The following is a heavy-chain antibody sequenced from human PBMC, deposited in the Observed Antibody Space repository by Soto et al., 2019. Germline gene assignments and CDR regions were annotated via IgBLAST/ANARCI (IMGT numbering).Heavy chain of an antibody. D-gene: IGHD4-17*01. J-gene: IGHJ4*02. CDR2: ISSSSSYI. CDR1: GFTFSSYS. V-gene: IGHV3-21*01. Sequence: GGSLRLSCAASGFTFSSYSMNWVRQAPGKGLEWVSSISSSSSYIYCADSVKGRFTISRDNAKNSLYLQMNSLRAEDTAVYYCARDRSGDYGDYLLRWGQGTLVTVSS. CDR3: ARDRSGDYGDYLLR.